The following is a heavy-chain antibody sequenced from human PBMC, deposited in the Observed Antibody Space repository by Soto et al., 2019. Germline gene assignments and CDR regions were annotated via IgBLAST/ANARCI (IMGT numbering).Heavy chain of an antibody. CDR1: GFSVSDYA. V-gene: IGHV3-23*01. CDR3: TKSRRSVLMVYGFGGMDV. D-gene: IGHD2-8*01. Sequence: GGSLRLSCAASGFSVSDYAMSWVRQAPGKGLEWVSSISGSGDGTYYGDSVKGRFTLSRDTSQKTLYLQMNNLRGEDTAAYFCTKSRRSVLMVYGFGGMDVWGRGTTVTVS. J-gene: IGHJ6*02. CDR2: ISGSGDGT.